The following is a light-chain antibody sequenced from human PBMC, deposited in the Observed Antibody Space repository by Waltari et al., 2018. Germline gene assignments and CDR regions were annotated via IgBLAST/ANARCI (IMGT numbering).Light chain of an antibody. J-gene: IGKJ1*01. CDR3: QHYYSYPRT. CDR1: QGISSY. CDR2: AAS. V-gene: IGKV1-8*01. Sequence: IRITQSPSSLSASTGERVTITCRASQGISSYLAWYQQKPGKAPKLLIYAASTLQSGVPSRFSGSGSGTDFTLTISCLQSEDFATYYCQHYYSYPRTFGQGTKVEIK.